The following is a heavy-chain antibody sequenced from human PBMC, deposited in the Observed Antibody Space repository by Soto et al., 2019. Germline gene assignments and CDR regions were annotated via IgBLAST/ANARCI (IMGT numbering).Heavy chain of an antibody. V-gene: IGHV6-1*01. J-gene: IGHJ6*02. Sequence: PSQTLSLTCAISGDSVSSNSAAWNWIRQSPSRGLEWLGRTYYRSKWYNDYAVSVKSRITINPDTSKNQFSLQLNSVTPEDTAVYYCAREIAAAPVRPHYYYGMDVWGQGTKVTVSS. D-gene: IGHD6-13*01. CDR3: AREIAAAPVRPHYYYGMDV. CDR2: TYYRSKWYN. CDR1: GDSVSSNSAA.